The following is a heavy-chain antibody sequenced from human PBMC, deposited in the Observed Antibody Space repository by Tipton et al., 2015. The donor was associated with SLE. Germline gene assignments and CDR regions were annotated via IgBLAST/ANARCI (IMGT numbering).Heavy chain of an antibody. Sequence: SLRLSCAASGFTFSSYDMHWVRQATGKGLEWVSAIGTAGDTYYPGSVKGRFTISRDNAKNSLYLQMNSLRAEDTAVYYCARVGSSGSDDFDIWGQGTMVTVSS. J-gene: IGHJ3*02. CDR1: GFTFSSYD. CDR2: IGTAGDT. CDR3: ARVGSSGSDDFDI. V-gene: IGHV3-13*01. D-gene: IGHD6-19*01.